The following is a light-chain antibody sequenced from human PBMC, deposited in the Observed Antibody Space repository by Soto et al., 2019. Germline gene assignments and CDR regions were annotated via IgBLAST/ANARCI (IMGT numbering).Light chain of an antibody. CDR1: SSNIGSNT. V-gene: IGLV1-44*01. CDR3: VAWDDSLNGYVV. CDR2: SND. J-gene: IGLJ2*01. Sequence: QSVLTQPASASGTPGQMVTISCSGSSSNIGSNTVNWYQQLPGTAPKLVIYSNDQRPSGVPDRFSGSKSGTSASLAISGLQSEDEADYYCVAWDDSLNGYVVFGGGTKVTVL.